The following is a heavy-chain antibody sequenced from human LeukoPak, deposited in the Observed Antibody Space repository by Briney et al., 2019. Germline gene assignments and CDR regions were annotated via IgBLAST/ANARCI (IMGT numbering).Heavy chain of an antibody. CDR2: INHSGST. V-gene: IGHV4-34*01. J-gene: IGHJ5*02. D-gene: IGHD1-26*01. Sequence: SETLSLTCAVYGGSFSGYYWSWIRQPPGKGLEWIGEINHSGSTNYNPSLKSRVTISVDTSKNQFSLKLSSVTAADTAVYYCASVPVGATTNWFDPWGQGTLVTVSS. CDR1: GGSFSGYY. CDR3: ASVPVGATTNWFDP.